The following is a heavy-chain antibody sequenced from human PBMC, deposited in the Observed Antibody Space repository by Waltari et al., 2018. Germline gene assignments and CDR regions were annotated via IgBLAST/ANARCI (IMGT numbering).Heavy chain of an antibody. CDR1: GYTFAELY. D-gene: IGHD4-17*01. CDR2: FDPEDGET. CDR3: ATEREFYGDYAFGWFDP. Sequence: QVKLVQSGAEVKKPGASVKVSCKVSGYTFAELYLHWVRLDPGKGLEWMGGFDPEDGETIYAQKFQGRVTMTEDTSTDTAYMELSSLRSEDTAVYYCATEREFYGDYAFGWFDPWGQGTLVTVSS. J-gene: IGHJ5*02. V-gene: IGHV1-24*01.